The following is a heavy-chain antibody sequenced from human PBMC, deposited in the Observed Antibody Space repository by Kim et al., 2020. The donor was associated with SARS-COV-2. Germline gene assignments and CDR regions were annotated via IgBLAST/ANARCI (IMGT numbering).Heavy chain of an antibody. D-gene: IGHD4-4*01. J-gene: IGHJ4*02. Sequence: ASVKVSCKASGYSFTSYAMNWVRQAPGQGLEWMGLINTNTENPTYAQGFTGRFVFSLDVSATTAYLQISDLEPEDTAVYYCAKDQDSDYPKLDYWGQGTLVTVS. CDR1: GYSFTSYA. V-gene: IGHV7-4-1*02. CDR2: INTNTENP. CDR3: AKDQDSDYPKLDY.